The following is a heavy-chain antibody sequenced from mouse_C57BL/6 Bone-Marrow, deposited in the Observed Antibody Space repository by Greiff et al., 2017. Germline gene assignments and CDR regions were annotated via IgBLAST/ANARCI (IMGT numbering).Heavy chain of an antibody. D-gene: IGHD2-4*01. Sequence: VQLQQSGPGLVQPSQSLSITCTVSGFSLTSYGVHWVRQSPEKGLEWLGVIWSGGSTDYNAAFISRLSISKDNSKSQVFFKMNSLQADDTAIYYCASPIYYDYTDYAMDYWGQGTSVTVSS. CDR2: IWSGGST. CDR1: GFSLTSYG. CDR3: ASPIYYDYTDYAMDY. V-gene: IGHV2-2*01. J-gene: IGHJ4*01.